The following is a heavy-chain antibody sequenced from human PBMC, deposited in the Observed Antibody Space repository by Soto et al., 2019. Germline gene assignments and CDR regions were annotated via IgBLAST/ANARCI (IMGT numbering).Heavy chain of an antibody. CDR3: ATQEVGGSYVYTFDP. V-gene: IGHV4-39*01. J-gene: IGHJ5*02. CDR1: GGSITSSSYY. Sequence: QLHLRESGPGLVKPSETLSLTCTVSGGSITSSSYYWGWIRQPPGKGLEWIGSIYYSGSTYYNPSLKSRVTISADTSKNQFSLKLSSVTAADTAVYYCATQEVGGSYVYTFDPWGQGTLVTVSS. D-gene: IGHD1-26*01. CDR2: IYYSGST.